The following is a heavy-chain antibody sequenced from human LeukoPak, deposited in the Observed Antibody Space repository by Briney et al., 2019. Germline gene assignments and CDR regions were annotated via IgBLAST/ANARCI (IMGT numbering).Heavy chain of an antibody. CDR2: INCNGGST. Sequence: GSLLLCCASSGFTFDDYGMCWVRPPPGKGVERVSGINCNGGSTCYADSVKGRFTISRDNAKNSLYLQMNSLRAEDTALYYCARDRPPGYCSSTSCYEFDYWGQGTLVTVSS. V-gene: IGHV3-20*04. CDR3: ARDRPPGYCSSTSCYEFDY. CDR1: GFTFDDYG. J-gene: IGHJ4*02. D-gene: IGHD2-2*01.